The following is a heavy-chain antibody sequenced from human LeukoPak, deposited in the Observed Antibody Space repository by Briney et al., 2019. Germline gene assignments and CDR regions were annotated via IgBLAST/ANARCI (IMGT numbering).Heavy chain of an antibody. CDR1: GYTFTSYY. V-gene: IGHV1-46*01. J-gene: IGHJ4*02. CDR2: INPSGGST. CDR3: ARRFGELLPLGY. D-gene: IGHD3-10*01. Sequence: ASVKVSCKASGYTFTSYYIHGELPAPGHGPEWLGLINPSGGSTNYIQRFQDRVTVTRNTSTNTVYMELSSLRSEDTAIYYCARRFGELLPLGYWGRGTLVTVSS.